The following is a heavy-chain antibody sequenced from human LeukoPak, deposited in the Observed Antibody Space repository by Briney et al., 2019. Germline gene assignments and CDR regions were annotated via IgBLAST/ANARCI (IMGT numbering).Heavy chain of an antibody. V-gene: IGHV3-21*01. D-gene: IGHD3-22*01. J-gene: IGHJ4*02. CDR1: GFTFSSYS. CDR3: AREGLDYYDSSGYVDY. CDR2: ISSSSSYI. Sequence: GGSLRLSCAASGFTFSSYSMNWVRQAPGEGLEWVSSISSSSSYIYYADSVKGRFTISRDNAKNSLYLQMNSLRAEGTAVYYCAREGLDYYDSSGYVDYWGQGTLVTVSS.